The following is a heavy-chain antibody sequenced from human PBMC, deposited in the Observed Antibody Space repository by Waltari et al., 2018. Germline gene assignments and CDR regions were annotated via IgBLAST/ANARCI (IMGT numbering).Heavy chain of an antibody. V-gene: IGHV3-64D*06. J-gene: IGHJ6*03. D-gene: IGHD3-10*01. CDR2: SSSNGGST. CDR3: VKGRGNRWFRESYYYYMDV. CDR1: GFTFSSYA. Sequence: EVQLVESGGGLVQPGGSLRLSCSASGFTFSSYAMHWVRQAPGKGLEYVSASSSNGGSTYYAGSMKGRFTISRDNSKNTLYLQMSSLGAEDTAVYYCVKGRGNRWFRESYYYYMDVWGKGTTVTVSS.